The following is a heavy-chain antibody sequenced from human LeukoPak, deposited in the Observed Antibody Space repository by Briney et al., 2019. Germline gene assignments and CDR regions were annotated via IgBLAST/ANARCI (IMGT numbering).Heavy chain of an antibody. CDR1: GGSISSYY. D-gene: IGHD1-26*01. Sequence: PSETLSLTCTVSGGSISSYYWSWIRQPPGKGLEWTGYISYSGTTNYNPPLKSRLTISRDTSKNQFSLRLSSVTAADTAVYYCARDWESLSGSYYVFDIWGQGTMVTVSS. CDR3: ARDWESLSGSYYVFDI. CDR2: ISYSGTT. J-gene: IGHJ3*02. V-gene: IGHV4-59*01.